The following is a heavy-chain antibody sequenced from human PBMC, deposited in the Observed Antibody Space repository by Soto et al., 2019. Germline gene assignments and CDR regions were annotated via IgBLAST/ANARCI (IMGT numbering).Heavy chain of an antibody. CDR1: GFTFSSYA. J-gene: IGHJ4*02. CDR2: ISGSGGST. V-gene: IGHV3-23*01. Sequence: GGSLRLSCAASGFTFSSYAMSWVRQAPGKGLEWVSAISGSGGSTYYADSVKGRFTISRDNSKNTLYLQMNSLRAEDTAVYYCAKDTFYSGYVTLDYWGQGTLVTVSS. CDR3: AKDTFYSGYVTLDY. D-gene: IGHD5-12*01.